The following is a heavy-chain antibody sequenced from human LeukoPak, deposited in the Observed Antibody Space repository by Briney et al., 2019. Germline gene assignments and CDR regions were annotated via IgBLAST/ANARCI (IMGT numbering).Heavy chain of an antibody. CDR1: GGSISSGGYY. CDR3: ALGGTDYYDSSGLLGY. V-gene: IGHV4-31*03. J-gene: IGHJ4*02. Sequence: SSETLSLTCTVSGGSISSGGYYWSWIRQHPGTGLVRIGYIYYSGSTYYNPSLKSRVTISVDTSKNQFSLKLSSVTAADTAVYYCALGGTDYYDSSGLLGYWGQGTLVTVSS. CDR2: IYYSGST. D-gene: IGHD3-22*01.